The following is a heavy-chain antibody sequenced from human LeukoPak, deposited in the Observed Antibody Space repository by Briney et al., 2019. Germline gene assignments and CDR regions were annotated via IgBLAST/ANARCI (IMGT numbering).Heavy chain of an antibody. CDR1: GVSVSSDSYY. V-gene: IGHV4-61*03. J-gene: IGHJ6*03. CDR2: VYYSGST. D-gene: IGHD3-10*01. CDR3: AXDRXAVDYYYMDV. Sequence: SETLSLTCTVSGVSVSSDSYYWNWIRQPPGKGLEWIGYVYYSGSTKYNPSLESRVTISLDTSENYVSLKLSSVTAADTAVYYXAXDRXAVDYYYMDVWGKGTTVTVSS.